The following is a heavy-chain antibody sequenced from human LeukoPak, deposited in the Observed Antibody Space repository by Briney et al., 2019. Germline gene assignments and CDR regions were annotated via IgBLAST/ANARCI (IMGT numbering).Heavy chain of an antibody. CDR2: IYPGDSDT. J-gene: IGHJ4*02. CDR3: ARSDGSGSFPPYFDY. Sequence: GESLKISCKGSGYSFTTYWIGWVRQMPGKGLEWMGIIYPGDSDTRYSPSFQGQVTISADKSISTAYLQWSSLKASDTAMYYCARSDGSGSFPPYFDYWGQGTLVTVSS. V-gene: IGHV5-51*01. D-gene: IGHD3-10*01. CDR1: GYSFTTYW.